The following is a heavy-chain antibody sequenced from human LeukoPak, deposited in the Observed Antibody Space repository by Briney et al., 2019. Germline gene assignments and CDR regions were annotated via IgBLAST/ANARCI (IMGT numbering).Heavy chain of an antibody. V-gene: IGHV4-4*09. J-gene: IGHJ6*03. CDR2: FYTSANT. D-gene: IGHD3-22*01. Sequence: SDTLSLTCTVSGDSVSGYYGSWIRQPPGKGLEWIGYFYTSANTNYNPSLKSRVTMSVDTSKNQFSLKLTSVTAADTTVYYCARGLRDEERHYGYYYMDVWGKGTTVTVSS. CDR3: ARGLRDEERHYGYYYMDV. CDR1: GDSVSGYY.